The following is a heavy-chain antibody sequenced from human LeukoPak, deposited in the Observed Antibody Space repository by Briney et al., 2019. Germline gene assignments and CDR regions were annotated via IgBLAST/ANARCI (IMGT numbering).Heavy chain of an antibody. D-gene: IGHD6-6*01. CDR2: IYYSGRT. J-gene: IGHJ5*02. Sequence: AETLSLTCTVSGGPLSSYYWTWIRQPPGPGLEWIGYIYYSGRTNYNPSLKSRVTISVDTSKNQFSLKLSSVTAADTAVYYCARERRGEKLVLGFDPWGQGTLVTVSS. V-gene: IGHV4-59*01. CDR3: ARERRGEKLVLGFDP. CDR1: GGPLSSYY.